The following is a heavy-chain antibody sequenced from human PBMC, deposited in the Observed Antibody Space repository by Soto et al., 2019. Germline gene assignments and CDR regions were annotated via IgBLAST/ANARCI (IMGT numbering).Heavy chain of an antibody. CDR3: ASEGVWLGETYFDY. J-gene: IGHJ4*02. V-gene: IGHV4-59*01. Sequence: QVQLQESGPGLVKPSETLTLTCTVSGDSISNYHWSWIRQTPGKGLEWIGYVFHSGSTKYHPSLKSRATISLDTSKREFSLKLKSVTASDTAIYYCASEGVWLGETYFDYWSQGTLVTFSS. CDR2: VFHSGST. D-gene: IGHD3-10*01. CDR1: GDSISNYH.